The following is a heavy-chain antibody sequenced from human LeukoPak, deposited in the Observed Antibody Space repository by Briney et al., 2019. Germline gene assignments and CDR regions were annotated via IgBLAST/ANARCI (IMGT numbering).Heavy chain of an antibody. D-gene: IGHD6-25*01. CDR1: GFTFSSYG. CDR3: ARRGYSSGWNRFDY. CDR2: IRYDGSNK. V-gene: IGHV3-30*02. J-gene: IGHJ4*02. Sequence: GGSLRLSCAASGFTFSSYGMHWVRQAPGQGLEWVAFIRYDGSNKYYADSVKGRFTISRDNAKNSLYLQMNSLRAEDTAVYYCARRGYSSGWNRFDYWGQGTLVTVSS.